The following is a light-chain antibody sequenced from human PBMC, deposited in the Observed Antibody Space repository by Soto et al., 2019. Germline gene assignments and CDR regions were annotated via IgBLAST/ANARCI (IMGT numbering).Light chain of an antibody. J-gene: IGLJ2*01. V-gene: IGLV2-14*03. CDR3: SSYTSSNTVL. CDR1: SSDVGGYNY. CDR2: DVT. Sequence: QSALTQPASVSGSPGQSITISCTGTSSDVGGYNYVSWYQHHPGKAPKLMIYDVTDRPSGISFRFSGSKSGSTASLTISRLQAEDEADYYCSSYTSSNTVLFGAGTKLTVL.